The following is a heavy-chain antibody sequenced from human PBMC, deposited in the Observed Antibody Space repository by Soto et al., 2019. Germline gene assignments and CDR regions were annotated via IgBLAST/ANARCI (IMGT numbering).Heavy chain of an antibody. Sequence: GESLKISCKGSGYSFTSYWIGWVRQMPGKGLEWMGIIYPGDSDTRYSPSFQGQVTISADKSISTAYLQWSSLKASDTAMYYCASRLGYCTNGVCPNDAFDIWGQGTMVTVSS. J-gene: IGHJ3*02. CDR1: GYSFTSYW. D-gene: IGHD2-8*01. V-gene: IGHV5-51*01. CDR3: ASRLGYCTNGVCPNDAFDI. CDR2: IYPGDSDT.